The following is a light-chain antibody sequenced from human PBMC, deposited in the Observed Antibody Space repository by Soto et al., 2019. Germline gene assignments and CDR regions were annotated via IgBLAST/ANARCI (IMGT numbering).Light chain of an antibody. CDR3: SSYTSSSTLEV. Sequence: QSALTQPASVSGSPGQSITISCTGTSSDVGRYNYVPWYHQHPGKAPKLLIFDVSNRPSGISNRFSGSKSGNTASLTIFGLQAEDEAHYYCSSYTSSSTLEVLGGGTKLTVL. V-gene: IGLV2-14*01. CDR2: DVS. J-gene: IGLJ3*02. CDR1: SSDVGRYNY.